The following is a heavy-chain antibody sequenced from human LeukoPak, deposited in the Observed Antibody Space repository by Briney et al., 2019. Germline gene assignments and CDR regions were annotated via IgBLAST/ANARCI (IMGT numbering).Heavy chain of an antibody. J-gene: IGHJ4*02. V-gene: IGHV3-21*01. D-gene: IGHD6-13*01. CDR3: ARGIAAAGTTFDY. CDR2: ISSSSSYI. CDR1: GFTFSSYS. Sequence: GESLRLSCAASGFTFSSYSMNWVRHAPREGQEWVSSISSSSSYIYYADSVKGRFTIARDNAKNSLYLQMNSLRAEETAVYYCARGIAAAGTTFDYWGQGTLVTVSS.